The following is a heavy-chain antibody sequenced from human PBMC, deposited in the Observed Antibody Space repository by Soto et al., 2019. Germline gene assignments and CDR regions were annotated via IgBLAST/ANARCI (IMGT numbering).Heavy chain of an antibody. CDR1: GFTFNTYA. CDR3: AKTHGHRPNL. D-gene: IGHD2-8*01. CDR2: ISGSGDTT. V-gene: IGHV3-23*01. J-gene: IGHJ4*02. Sequence: GGSLRLSCAASGFTFNTYAMSWVRQAPGKGLEWVSIISGSGDTTFYSDSVKGRFTISRDNSNNTLFLQMNSLRTEDTAVYYCAKTHGHRPNLWGQGTLVTVSS.